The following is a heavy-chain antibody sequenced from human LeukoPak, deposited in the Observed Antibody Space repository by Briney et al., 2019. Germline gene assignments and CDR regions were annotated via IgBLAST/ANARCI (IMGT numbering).Heavy chain of an antibody. CDR3: ARGGPTPYYFDY. V-gene: IGHV4-59*01. D-gene: IGHD2-15*01. CDR2: IYYSGST. CDR1: GGSISSYY. Sequence: SETLSLTRTVSGGSISSYYWSWIRQPPGKGLEWIGYIYYSGSTNYNPSLKSRVTISVDTSKNQFSLKLSSVTAADTAVYYCARGGPTPYYFDYWGQGTLVTVSS. J-gene: IGHJ4*02.